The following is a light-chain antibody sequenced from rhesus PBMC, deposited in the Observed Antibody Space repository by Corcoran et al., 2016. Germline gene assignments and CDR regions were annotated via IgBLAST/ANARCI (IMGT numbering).Light chain of an antibody. CDR3: QHYNSLPFA. CDR1: QGISTY. V-gene: IGKV1-43*01. Sequence: DIQMTQSPSSLFASAGDTVTITGRASQGISTYLNWYQQKPGKAPKRLIYAAYSLESGVPSRFSGGGSGTGFTLTISNLRPEYFAPYYCQHYNSLPFAFGPGTKLDI. J-gene: IGKJ3*01. CDR2: AAY.